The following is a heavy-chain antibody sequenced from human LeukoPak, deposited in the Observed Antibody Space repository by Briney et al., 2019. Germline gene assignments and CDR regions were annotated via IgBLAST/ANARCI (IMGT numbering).Heavy chain of an antibody. CDR1: GFTFSSYW. Sequence: GGSLRLSCAASGFTFSSYWMSWVRQAPGKGLEWVANIKQDGSEKYYVDSVKGRFTISRDNAKNSLYLQMNSLRAEDTAVYYCATDCSSTSCEAFVDYWGQGTLVTVSS. V-gene: IGHV3-7*01. J-gene: IGHJ4*02. CDR2: IKQDGSEK. CDR3: ATDCSSTSCEAFVDY. D-gene: IGHD2-2*01.